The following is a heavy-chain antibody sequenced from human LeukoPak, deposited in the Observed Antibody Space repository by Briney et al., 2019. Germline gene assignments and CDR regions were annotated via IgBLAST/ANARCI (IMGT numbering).Heavy chain of an antibody. CDR1: GDSITSYY. V-gene: IGHV4-59*08. D-gene: IGHD2-21*02. CDR3: ARGYCGGDCYHLEVDY. CDR2: MSYSGST. J-gene: IGHJ4*02. Sequence: SETLSLTCTVSGDSITSYYWSWIRQPPGKGLEWIGSMSYSGSTNYNPSLKSRVTMSVDTTKNQFSLRLNSVTAADTAVYYCARGYCGGDCYHLEVDYWGQGTLVTVSS.